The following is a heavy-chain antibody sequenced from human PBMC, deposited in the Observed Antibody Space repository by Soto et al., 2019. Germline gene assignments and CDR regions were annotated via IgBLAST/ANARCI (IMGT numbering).Heavy chain of an antibody. CDR1: GGSISSGGYS. Sequence: SETLSLTCAVSGGSISSGGYSWSWIRQPPGKGLEWIGYIYHSGSTYYNPSLKSRVTISVDRSKNQFSLKLSSVTAADTAVYYCVRRYGSCFDYWGQGTLVTVSS. CDR3: VRRYGSCFDY. V-gene: IGHV4-30-2*01. D-gene: IGHD5-18*01. J-gene: IGHJ4*02. CDR2: IYHSGST.